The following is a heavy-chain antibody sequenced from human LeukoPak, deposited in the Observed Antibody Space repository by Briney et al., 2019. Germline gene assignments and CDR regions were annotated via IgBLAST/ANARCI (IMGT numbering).Heavy chain of an antibody. V-gene: IGHV1-18*04. J-gene: IGHJ4*02. D-gene: IGHD1-1*01. CDR1: GYTFTSYY. CDR3: ARDSSWIFVWNDGGCFDY. CDR2: ISAYNGNT. Sequence: GASVKVSCKASGYTFTSYYMHWVRQAPGQGLEWMGWISAYNGNTNYAQKLQGRVTMTTDTSTSTAYMELRSLRSDDTAVYYCARDSSWIFVWNDGGCFDYWGQGTLVTVSS.